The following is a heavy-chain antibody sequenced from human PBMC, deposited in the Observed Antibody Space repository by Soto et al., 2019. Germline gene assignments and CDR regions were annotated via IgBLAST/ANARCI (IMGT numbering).Heavy chain of an antibody. Sequence: GGSLRLSCAASGFTVSSNYMSWVRQAPGKGLEWVSVIYSGGSTYYADSVKGRFTISRDNSKNTLYLQMNSLRAEDTAVYYCARVAPIVVVVAAEPHFDYWGQGTLVTVSS. CDR2: IYSGGST. CDR3: ARVAPIVVVVAAEPHFDY. CDR1: GFTVSSNY. J-gene: IGHJ4*02. D-gene: IGHD2-15*01. V-gene: IGHV3-66*01.